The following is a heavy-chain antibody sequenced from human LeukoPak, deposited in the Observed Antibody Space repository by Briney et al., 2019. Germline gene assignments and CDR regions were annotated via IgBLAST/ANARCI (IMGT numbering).Heavy chain of an antibody. CDR2: INHSGST. J-gene: IGHJ5*02. CDR1: GGSFSGYY. V-gene: IGHV4-34*01. Sequence: SETLSLTCAVYGGSFSGYYWSWIRQPPGKGLEWIGEINHSGSTNYNPSLKSRVTIPVDTSKNQFSLKLSSVTAADTAVYYCARGGFGVAHTWGQGTLVTVSS. D-gene: IGHD3-3*01. CDR3: ARGGFGVAHT.